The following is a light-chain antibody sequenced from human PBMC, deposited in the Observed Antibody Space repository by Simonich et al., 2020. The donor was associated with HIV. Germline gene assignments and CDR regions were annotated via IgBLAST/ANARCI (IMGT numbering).Light chain of an antibody. Sequence: EIVMTQSPATLSVSPGERATLSCRASQSVSSSLAWYQQKPGQAPRLLIYDASNRATGIPARFSGSGSRTDFTLTISSLEPEDFAVYYCQQRSNWPLTFGQGTRLEIK. CDR3: QQRSNWPLT. J-gene: IGKJ5*01. CDR2: DAS. CDR1: QSVSSS. V-gene: IGKV3-11*01.